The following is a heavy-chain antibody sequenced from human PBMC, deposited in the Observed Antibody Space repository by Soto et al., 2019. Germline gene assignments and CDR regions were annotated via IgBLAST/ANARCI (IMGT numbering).Heavy chain of an antibody. V-gene: IGHV4-61*01. J-gene: IGHJ4*02. D-gene: IGHD1-7*01. CDR1: GGAVGSRPYY. Sequence: QVQLQESGPGLAKPSETLSLTCTVSGGAVGSRPYYWSWIRQPPGKGLEWIEYVAYTGTTNYSHSLKSRVTISLDTSKNQVSLKLSSVTAADTAVYYCAMAGNYRYFEYWGQGNLVTVSS. CDR2: VAYTGTT. CDR3: AMAGNYRYFEY.